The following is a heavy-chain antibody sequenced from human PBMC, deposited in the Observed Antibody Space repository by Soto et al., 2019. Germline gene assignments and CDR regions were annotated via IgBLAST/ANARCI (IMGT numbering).Heavy chain of an antibody. J-gene: IGHJ4*02. Sequence: QVQLQQSGPGVVETSQTLSLACVISGDTVSSNRTAWNWFRQSPSRGLEWLGRSYFRSKWYHDSTPSLTGRLTLNVDTSKHLLSLQLTSLAPHAAGLYYCTRELFNPGRITGTWDFDYWGQGTLVTVSS. CDR1: GDTVSSNRTA. D-gene: IGHD1-7*01. CDR3: TRELFNPGRITGTWDFDY. CDR2: SYFRSKWYH. V-gene: IGHV6-1*01.